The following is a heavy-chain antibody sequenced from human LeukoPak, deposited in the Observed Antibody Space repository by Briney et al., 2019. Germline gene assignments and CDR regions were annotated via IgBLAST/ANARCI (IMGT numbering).Heavy chain of an antibody. CDR2: ISSSSSYI. CDR1: GFTFSSYS. CDR3: ARDTPYCSSTSCHSEPYYFDY. Sequence: GRSLRLSCAASGFTFSSYSMNWVRQAPGKGLEWVSSISSSSSYIYYADSVKGRFTISRDNAKNSLYLQMNSLRAEDTAVYYCARDTPYCSSTSCHSEPYYFDYWGQGTLVTVSS. V-gene: IGHV3-21*01. D-gene: IGHD2-2*01. J-gene: IGHJ4*02.